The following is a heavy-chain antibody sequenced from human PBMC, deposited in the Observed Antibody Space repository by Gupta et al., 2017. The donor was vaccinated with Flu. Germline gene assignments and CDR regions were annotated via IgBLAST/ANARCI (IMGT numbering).Heavy chain of an antibody. CDR3: AVLDVYPDAYSSIWHSPVFDY. D-gene: IGHD6-13*01. CDR2: ISSSGSTI. J-gene: IGHJ4*02. Sequence: RQAPGKGLEWVSYISSSGSTIYYADSVKGRFTISRDNAKNSLYLQMNSLRAEDTAVYYCAVLDVYPDAYSSIWHSPVFDYWGQGTLVTVSS. V-gene: IGHV3-48*03.